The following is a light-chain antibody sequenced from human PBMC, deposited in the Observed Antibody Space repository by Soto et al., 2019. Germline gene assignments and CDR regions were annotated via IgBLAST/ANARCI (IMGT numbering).Light chain of an antibody. Sequence: DIVMTQSPLSMPVTPGEPASISCRSSQSLLHSNGYNYLDWYLQKPGQSPQLLIYLGSNRASGVPDRFSGSGSGTDFTLTISSLQPEEFATDYCKRSYSTLHFGQGTRLEIK. CDR1: QSLLHSNGYNY. V-gene: IGKV2-28*01. CDR3: KRSYSTLH. CDR2: LGS. J-gene: IGKJ5*01.